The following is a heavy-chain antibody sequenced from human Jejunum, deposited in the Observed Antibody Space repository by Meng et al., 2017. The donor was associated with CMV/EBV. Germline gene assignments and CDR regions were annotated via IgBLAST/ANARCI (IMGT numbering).Heavy chain of an antibody. V-gene: IGHV3-74*01. Sequence: CAASGFTFSRFWMHWVRQAPGKGLVWVSRIIDNGGNTNYADSVRGRFTISRDNAKNMLYLQMNSLRAEDTAVYYCTRHPPSSSWIDYWGQGTLVPSPQ. J-gene: IGHJ4*02. CDR1: GFTFSRFW. D-gene: IGHD6-13*01. CDR3: TRHPPSSSWIDY. CDR2: IIDNGGNT.